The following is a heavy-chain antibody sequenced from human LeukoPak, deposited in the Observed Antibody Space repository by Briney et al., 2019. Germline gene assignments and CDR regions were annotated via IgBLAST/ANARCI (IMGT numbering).Heavy chain of an antibody. J-gene: IGHJ5*02. CDR2: ISAYNGNT. Sequence: ASVKVFCKASGYTFTSLGISWVRQAPGQGLEWMGWISAYNGNTKYAQKLQGRVTMTTDTSTSTAYMELRSLRSDDTAVYYCARDLRTIAVAGSLGFDPWGQGTLVTVSS. V-gene: IGHV1-18*01. D-gene: IGHD6-19*01. CDR1: GYTFTSLG. CDR3: ARDLRTIAVAGSLGFDP.